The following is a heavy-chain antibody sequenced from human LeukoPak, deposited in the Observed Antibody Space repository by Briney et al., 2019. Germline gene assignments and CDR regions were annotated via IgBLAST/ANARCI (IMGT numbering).Heavy chain of an antibody. V-gene: IGHV1-18*01. Sequence: ASGKASGKASGYTFTSYGISWVREAPGHGLRWMGWISAYNGNTNYAQKLQGRVTMTTDTSMSTAYMDLRSLRSDDTAVYYCARSLSGSYYGVYFDYWGQGTLVTVSS. D-gene: IGHD1-26*01. CDR3: ARSLSGSYYGVYFDY. J-gene: IGHJ4*02. CDR2: ISAYNGNT. CDR1: GYTFTSYG.